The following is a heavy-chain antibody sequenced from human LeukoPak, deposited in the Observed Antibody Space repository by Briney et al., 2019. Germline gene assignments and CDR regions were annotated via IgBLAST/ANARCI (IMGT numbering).Heavy chain of an antibody. CDR1: GYTFTDYY. CDR3: ATDPSIADKYNWFDP. V-gene: IGHV1-69-2*01. Sequence: ASVKVSCKVSGYTFTDYYMHWVQQAPGKRLEWMGLVDPEDGETIYAEKFQGRVTITADTSTDTAYMELSSLRSEDTAVYYCATDPSIADKYNWFDPWGQGTLVTVSS. CDR2: VDPEDGET. D-gene: IGHD6-6*01. J-gene: IGHJ5*02.